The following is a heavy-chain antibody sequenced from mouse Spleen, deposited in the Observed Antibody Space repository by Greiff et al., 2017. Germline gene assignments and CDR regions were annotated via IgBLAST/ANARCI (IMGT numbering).Heavy chain of an antibody. V-gene: IGHV1S56*01. CDR2: IYPGNVNT. Sequence: VQLQQSGPELVKPGASVRISCKASGYTFTSYYIHWVKQRPGQGLEWIGWIYPGNVNTKYNEKFKGKATLTADKSSSTAYMRLSSLTSEDSAVYFCARYGNYYFDYWGQGTTLTVSS. J-gene: IGHJ2*01. D-gene: IGHD2-1*01. CDR1: GYTFTSYY. CDR3: ARYGNYYFDY.